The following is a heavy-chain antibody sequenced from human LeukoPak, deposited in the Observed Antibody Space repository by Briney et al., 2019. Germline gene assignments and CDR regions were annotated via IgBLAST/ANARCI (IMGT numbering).Heavy chain of an antibody. D-gene: IGHD6-19*01. J-gene: IGHJ4*02. Sequence: GGSPRLSCAASGFTFSNYGMHWVRQAPGKGLEWVAVITNDGRNKYYADSVKGRFTISRDNSKNSVYLQMNSLRGEDTAVYYCAKTPMTNGWYYFDYWGQGSLVTVSS. CDR1: GFTFSNYG. CDR3: AKTPMTNGWYYFDY. CDR2: ITNDGRNK. V-gene: IGHV3-30*18.